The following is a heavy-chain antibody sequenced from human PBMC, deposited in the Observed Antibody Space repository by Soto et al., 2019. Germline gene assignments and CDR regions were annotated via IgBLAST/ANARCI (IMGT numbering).Heavy chain of an antibody. Sequence: QLVQSGGEVKKPGASVRVSCKASGYAFSFGFSWVRQAPGQGLEWMGWISASDGSTNSAPRFRGRITLTTDTSTNTASRDLLSLTSDDTAVYFCATYYFGSGNYYRFDNWGQGTLVTVSS. CDR2: ISASDGST. CDR3: ATYYFGSGNYYRFDN. J-gene: IGHJ4*02. V-gene: IGHV1-18*01. CDR1: GYAFSFG. D-gene: IGHD3-10*01.